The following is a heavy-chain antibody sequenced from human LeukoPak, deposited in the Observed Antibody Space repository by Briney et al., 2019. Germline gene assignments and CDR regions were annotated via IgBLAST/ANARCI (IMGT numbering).Heavy chain of an antibody. CDR1: GGTFSSYA. CDR2: IIPIFGTA. D-gene: IGHD3-22*01. CDR3: ARLKEGVDYYDSSGGY. J-gene: IGHJ4*02. V-gene: IGHV1-69*13. Sequence: SVKVSCKASGGTFSSYAISWVRQAPAQGLEWMGGIIPIFGTANYAQKFQGRVTITADESTSTAYMELSSLRSEDTAVYYCARLKEGVDYYDSSGGYWGQGTLVTVSS.